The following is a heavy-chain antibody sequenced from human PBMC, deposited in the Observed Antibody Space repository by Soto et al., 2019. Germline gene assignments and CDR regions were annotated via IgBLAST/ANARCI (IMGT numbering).Heavy chain of an antibody. D-gene: IGHD1-26*01. V-gene: IGHV4-34*01. CDR1: GGSLSDYY. J-gene: IGHJ6*02. CDR3: ARGRDEYKVGNV. Sequence: QVQLQQWGAGLLKPSETLSLTCAVSGGSLSDYYWPWIRQSPGKGLEWIGEIHPSGSTYYNPSLSSRVTISVDTSKNQFSLKLTSLTAADTAIYYCARGRDEYKVGNVWGHGTTVTVSS. CDR2: IHPSGST.